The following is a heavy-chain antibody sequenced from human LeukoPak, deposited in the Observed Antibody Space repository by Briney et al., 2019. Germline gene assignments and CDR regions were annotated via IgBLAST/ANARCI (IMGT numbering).Heavy chain of an antibody. CDR3: ARGSLPDSSFDY. CDR2: INHSGST. CDR1: GGSFSGYY. V-gene: IGHV4-34*01. Sequence: SETLSLTCAVYGGSFSGYYWSWIRQPPGKGLEWIGEINHSGSTNYNPSLKSRVTISVDTSKNQFSLKLSSVTAADTAVYYCARGSLPDSSFDYRAREPWSPSPQ. J-gene: IGHJ4*02.